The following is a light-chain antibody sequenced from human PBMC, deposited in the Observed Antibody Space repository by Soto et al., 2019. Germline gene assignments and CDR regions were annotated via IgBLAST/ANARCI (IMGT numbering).Light chain of an antibody. CDR3: QQYWTSPWT. V-gene: IGKV3-20*01. CDR2: GAS. Sequence: EIVLTQSPVALSLFPGERATLSCRASESVRRNFLVWLQKKPGQAPRLLIYGASSRATGIPDRFSGSGSGTDFTLSISRLEPEDSAVDYCQQYWTSPWTLGQGTKVEIK. CDR1: ESVRRNF. J-gene: IGKJ1*01.